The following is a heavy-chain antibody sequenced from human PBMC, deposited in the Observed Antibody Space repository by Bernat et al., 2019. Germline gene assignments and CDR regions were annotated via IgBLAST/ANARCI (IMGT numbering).Heavy chain of an antibody. CDR2: IYWDDDK. V-gene: IGHV2-5*02. CDR3: VHLYHDSSGYYYLFDY. CDR1: GFSLSTSGVG. Sequence: QITLKESGPTLVKATQTLTLTCTFSGFSLSTSGVGVGWIRQPPGKALEWLAIIYWDDDKRYRPSLKSSVTITKDTSKNQVVLTMTNMDPVDTATYYCVHLYHDSSGYYYLFDYWGQGTLVTVSS. J-gene: IGHJ4*02. D-gene: IGHD3-22*01.